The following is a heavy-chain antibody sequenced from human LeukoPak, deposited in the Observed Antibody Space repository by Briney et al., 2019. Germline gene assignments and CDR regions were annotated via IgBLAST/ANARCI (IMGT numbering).Heavy chain of an antibody. V-gene: IGHV3-23*01. CDR2: ISGSGGST. CDR1: GFTFSTND. J-gene: IGHJ4*02. CDR3: AKSVVREVAGTGDFDY. Sequence: HTGGSLRLSCAASGFTFSTNDMSWVRQAPGKGLEWVSAISGSGGSTYYADSVKGRFTISRDNSKNTLYLQMNSLRAEDTAVYYCAKSVVREVAGTGDFDYWGQGTLVTVSS. D-gene: IGHD6-19*01.